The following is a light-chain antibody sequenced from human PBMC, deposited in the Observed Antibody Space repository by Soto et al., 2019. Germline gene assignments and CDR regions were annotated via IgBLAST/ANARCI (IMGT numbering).Light chain of an antibody. V-gene: IGKV3-20*01. CDR1: QSVSSSY. CDR2: GAS. CDR3: QQYGSSHYT. Sequence: EILLTHSPATLSLSPCERATISFSASQSVSSSYLAWYQQKPRQAPRLLLYGASSSATGIPDRFSGSRSGTDFILTISRLEPEDYAVYYCQQYGSSHYTFGQGTKVDI. J-gene: IGKJ2*01.